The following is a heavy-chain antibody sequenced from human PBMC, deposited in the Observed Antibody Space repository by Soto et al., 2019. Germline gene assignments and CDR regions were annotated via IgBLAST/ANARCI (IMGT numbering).Heavy chain of an antibody. V-gene: IGHV4-39*01. D-gene: IGHD3-10*01. CDR1: DDSIRSSLYY. CDR2: IYNSGNT. J-gene: IGHJ4*02. CDR3: AQNGGAMVRGVLSEYYLDF. Sequence: PSETLSLTCSVSDDSIRSSLYYWGWIRQPPGKGLEWIGTIYNSGNTYYNPSLKSRVTISVDTSKNQISLKLSSVTAADTAVYYCAQNGGAMVRGVLSEYYLDFWGQGSLVT.